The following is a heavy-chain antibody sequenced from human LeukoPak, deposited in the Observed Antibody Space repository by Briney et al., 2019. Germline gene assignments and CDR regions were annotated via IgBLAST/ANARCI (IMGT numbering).Heavy chain of an antibody. CDR3: ARDFAGYYYDSSGYYGDAFDI. Sequence: SETLSRTCPVSGGSISSYYWSWIRQPPGKGLEWIGCIYYSGSTNYNPSLKSRVTISVDTSKNQFSLKLSSVTAADTAVYYCARDFAGYYYDSSGYYGDAFDIWGQGTMVTVSS. CDR2: IYYSGST. J-gene: IGHJ3*02. V-gene: IGHV4-59*01. D-gene: IGHD3-22*01. CDR1: GGSISSYY.